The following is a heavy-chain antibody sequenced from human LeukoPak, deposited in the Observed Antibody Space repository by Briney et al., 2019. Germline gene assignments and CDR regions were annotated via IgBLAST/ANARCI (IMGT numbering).Heavy chain of an antibody. J-gene: IGHJ4*02. CDR2: INTNTGNP. V-gene: IGHV7-4-1*02. CDR3: ARDTIGIAAAGTYFDY. D-gene: IGHD6-13*01. Sequence: GASVKVSCKASGYTFTSYAMNWVRQAPGQGLEWMGWINTNTGNPTYAQGFTGRFVFSLDTSVSTAYLQISSLKAEDTAVYYCARDTIGIAAAGTYFDYWGQGTLVTVCS. CDR1: GYTFTSYA.